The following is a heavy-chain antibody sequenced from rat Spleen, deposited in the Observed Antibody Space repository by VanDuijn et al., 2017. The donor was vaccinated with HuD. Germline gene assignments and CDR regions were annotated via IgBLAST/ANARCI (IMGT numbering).Heavy chain of an antibody. J-gene: IGHJ2*01. Sequence: QVQLKESGPGLVQPSQTLSLTCTVSGFSLTSYTVSWVRQPLGKGLVWMGTIWAGGTTNFNSAVQSRLTISRDTSKSQVFLKMNSLQPEDTGAYYCARHTYGGFEAFDYWGQGVMVTVSS. CDR2: IWAGGTT. D-gene: IGHD1-11*01. CDR1: GFSLTSYT. CDR3: ARHTYGGFEAFDY. V-gene: IGHV2-72*01.